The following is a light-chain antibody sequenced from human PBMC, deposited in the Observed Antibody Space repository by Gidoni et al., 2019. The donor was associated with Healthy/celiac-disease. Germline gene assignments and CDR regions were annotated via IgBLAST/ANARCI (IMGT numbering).Light chain of an antibody. Sequence: DIVLTQSPATLSLSPGERATLSCRARQSVSSYLAWYQQKPGQAPRLLIYDASNRATGIPARFSGSGSGTDFTLTISSLEPEEFAVYYCQQRSNWPPLTFGGGTKVEIK. CDR2: DAS. CDR3: QQRSNWPPLT. V-gene: IGKV3-11*01. J-gene: IGKJ4*01. CDR1: QSVSSY.